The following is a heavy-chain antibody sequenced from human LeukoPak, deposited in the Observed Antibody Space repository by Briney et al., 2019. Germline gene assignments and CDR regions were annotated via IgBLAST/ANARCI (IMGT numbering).Heavy chain of an antibody. CDR2: ISSSGSTI. J-gene: IGHJ5*02. Sequence: LSLTCTVSGGSISSYYMSWIRQAPGKGLEWVSYISSSGSTIYYADSVKGRFTISRDNAKNSLYLQMNSLRAEDTAVYYCARNQKLLWFGELFNNWFDPWGQGTLVTVSS. D-gene: IGHD3-10*01. V-gene: IGHV3-11*01. CDR1: GGSISSYY. CDR3: ARNQKLLWFGELFNNWFDP.